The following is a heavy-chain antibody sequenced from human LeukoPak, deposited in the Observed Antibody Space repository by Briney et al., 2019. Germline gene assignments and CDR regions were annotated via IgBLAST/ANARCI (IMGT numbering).Heavy chain of an antibody. CDR3: ASIRYRGPTDY. CDR1: GGSISSGLYY. Sequence: SSQTLSLTCTVSGGSISSGLYYWSWIRLPAGKGLEWIGRIYTSGSTNYNPSLKSRVTISVDTSKNQFSLKLSSVTAADTAVYYCASIRYRGPTDYWGQGTLVTVSS. D-gene: IGHD3-9*01. CDR2: IYTSGST. V-gene: IGHV4-61*02. J-gene: IGHJ4*02.